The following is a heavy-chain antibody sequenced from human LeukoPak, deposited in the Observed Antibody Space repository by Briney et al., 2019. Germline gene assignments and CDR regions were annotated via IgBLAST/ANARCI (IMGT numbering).Heavy chain of an antibody. CDR2: ISDDGERK. V-gene: IGHV3-30*18. J-gene: IGHJ4*02. CDR1: GFTFSNYY. D-gene: IGHD4/OR15-4a*01. CDR3: AKDLSGHWCIDY. Sequence: GGSLRLSCVASGFTFSNYYMHWVRQAPGKGLEWVAIISDDGERKFYADSVRGRITISRDKSKDTLFLQMNSLRADDTAVYFCAKDLSGHWCIDYWGQGTLVTVSS.